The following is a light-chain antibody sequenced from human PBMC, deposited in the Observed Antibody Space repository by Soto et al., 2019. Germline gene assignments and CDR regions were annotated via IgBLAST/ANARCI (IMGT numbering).Light chain of an antibody. CDR3: QHMAT. Sequence: DIQMTQSPSTLSASVGDRVTITCRASQSISSWLAWYQQKPGKAPKLLIYDASSLESGVPSRFSGSGSGTEFPLTISSLQPDDFATYYCQHMATFGGGTKVEIK. J-gene: IGKJ4*01. V-gene: IGKV1-5*01. CDR2: DAS. CDR1: QSISSW.